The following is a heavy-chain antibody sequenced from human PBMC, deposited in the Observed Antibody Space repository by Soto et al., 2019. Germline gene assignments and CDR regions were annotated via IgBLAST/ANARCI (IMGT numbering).Heavy chain of an antibody. J-gene: IGHJ4*02. CDR3: ARGRYGDY. CDR1: GYAFTTYG. D-gene: IGHD1-1*01. CDR2: ISAHNGNT. V-gene: IGHV1-18*01. Sequence: QVDLVQSGAEVKKPGASVKVSCKGSGYAFTTYGITWVRQAPGQGLEWMGWISAHNGNTNYAQKLQGRVTVTRDTSTSTAYKELRSLRSDDTAVYYRARGRYGDYWGQGVLVTVSS.